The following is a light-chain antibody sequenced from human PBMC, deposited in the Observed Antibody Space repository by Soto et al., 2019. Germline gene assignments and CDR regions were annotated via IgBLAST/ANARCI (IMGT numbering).Light chain of an antibody. CDR3: QQYNNWPRT. V-gene: IGKV3-15*01. CDR2: GAS. CDR1: QSVSSN. Sequence: EIVMTHSPSTLSVSLGERATLSCRASQSVSSNLAWYQQQPGQAPRLLIYGASTRATGIPSRFSGSGSGTEFTLTISSLQAEDFAVYYCQQYNNWPRTFGQGTKVDIK. J-gene: IGKJ1*01.